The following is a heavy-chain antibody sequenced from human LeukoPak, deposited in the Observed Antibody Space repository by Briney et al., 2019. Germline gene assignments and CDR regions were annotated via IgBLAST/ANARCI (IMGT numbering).Heavy chain of an antibody. Sequence: ASVKVPCKASGGTFSSYAISWVRQAPGQGLEWMGGIIPIFGTANYAQKFQGRVTITADESTSTAYMELSSLRSEDTAVYYCARKGFGEYWFDPWGQGTLVTVSS. J-gene: IGHJ5*02. CDR3: ARKGFGEYWFDP. D-gene: IGHD3-10*01. V-gene: IGHV1-69*01. CDR1: GGTFSSYA. CDR2: IIPIFGTA.